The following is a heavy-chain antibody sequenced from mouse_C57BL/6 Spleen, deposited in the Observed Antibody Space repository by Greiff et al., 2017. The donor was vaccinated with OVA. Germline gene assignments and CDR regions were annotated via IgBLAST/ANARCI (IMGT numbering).Heavy chain of an antibody. CDR3: ARGSYYGSSQYYFDY. D-gene: IGHD1-1*01. J-gene: IGHJ2*01. V-gene: IGHV1-64*01. Sequence: VQLQQSGAELVKPGASVKLSCKASGYTFTSYWMHWVKQRPGQGLEWIGIIHPNSGSTNYNEKFKSKATLTVDKSSSTAYMQLSSLTSEDSAVYYCARGSYYGSSQYYFDYWGQGTTLTVSS. CDR2: IHPNSGST. CDR1: GYTFTSYW.